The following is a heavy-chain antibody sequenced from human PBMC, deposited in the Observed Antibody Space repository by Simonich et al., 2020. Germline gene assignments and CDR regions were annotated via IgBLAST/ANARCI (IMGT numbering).Heavy chain of an antibody. J-gene: IGHJ4*02. V-gene: IGHV1-18*01. CDR1: GYTFTSYG. Sequence: QVQLVQSGAEVKKPGASVKVSCKASGYTFTSYGLSWVRQAPGHGLEWMGWISAYNGNTNYAQKLQGRVTMTTDTTTSTAYMELRSLRSDDTAVYYCARASRGTWWYYYFDYWGQGTLVTVSS. CDR2: ISAYNGNT. CDR3: ARASRGTWWYYYFDY. D-gene: IGHD2-15*01.